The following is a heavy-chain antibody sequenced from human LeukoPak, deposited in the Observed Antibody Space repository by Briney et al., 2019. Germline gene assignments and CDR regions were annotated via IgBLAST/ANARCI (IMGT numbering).Heavy chain of an antibody. V-gene: IGHV1-2*02. CDR1: GYTFTGYY. J-gene: IGHJ3*02. D-gene: IGHD3-16*02. CDR3: ARGGSVYDYVRGSYRSYAFDI. Sequence: GASVKVSCKASGYTFTGYYMHWVRQAPGQGLEWMGWINPNSGGTNYAQKFQGRVTMTRDMSISTAYMELSRLRSDDTAVYYCARGGSVYDYVRGSYRSYAFDIWGQGTMVTVSS. CDR2: INPNSGGT.